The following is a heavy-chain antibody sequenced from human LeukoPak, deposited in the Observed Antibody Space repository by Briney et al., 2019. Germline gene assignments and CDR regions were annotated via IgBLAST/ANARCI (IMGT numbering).Heavy chain of an antibody. CDR2: ISSSSSYI. CDR1: GFTFSSYS. V-gene: IGHV3-21*01. CDR3: ARLLAAPNYYYGMDV. Sequence: GGSLRLSCAASGFTFSSYSMNWVRQAPGKGLEWVSSISSSSSYIYYADSVKGRFTISRDNAKNSLYLQMNSLRAEDTAVYYCARLLAAPNYYYGMDVWGKGTTVTASS. D-gene: IGHD2-15*01. J-gene: IGHJ6*04.